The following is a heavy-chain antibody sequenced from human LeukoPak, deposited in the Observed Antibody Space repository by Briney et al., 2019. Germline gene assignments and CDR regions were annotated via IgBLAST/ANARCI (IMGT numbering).Heavy chain of an antibody. CDR1: GFTFSSYA. CDR3: AKKLGSGSLNGVDV. Sequence: GGSLRLSCAASGFTFSSYAMSWVRQAPGKGLEWVSGVSGSGGSTNYADSVRGRFTISRDNSKNTLYLQMSSLRAEGTAVYYCAKKLGSGSLNGVDVWGKGTTVTVSS. D-gene: IGHD3-10*01. V-gene: IGHV3-23*01. CDR2: VSGSGGST. J-gene: IGHJ6*04.